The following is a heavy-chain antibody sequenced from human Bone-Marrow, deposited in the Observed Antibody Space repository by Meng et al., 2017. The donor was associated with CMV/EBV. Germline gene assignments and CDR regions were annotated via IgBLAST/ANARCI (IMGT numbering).Heavy chain of an antibody. CDR2: IRYDGSNK. J-gene: IGHJ4*02. Sequence: GESLKISCAASGFTFSSYGMHWVRQAPGKGLEWVAFIRYDGSNKYYADSVKGRFTISRDNSKNTLYLQMNSLRAEDTAVYYCAKIGPLMSYDFWSGAPVWGQGKLVTVSS. V-gene: IGHV3-30*02. D-gene: IGHD3-3*01. CDR1: GFTFSSYG. CDR3: AKIGPLMSYDFWSGAPV.